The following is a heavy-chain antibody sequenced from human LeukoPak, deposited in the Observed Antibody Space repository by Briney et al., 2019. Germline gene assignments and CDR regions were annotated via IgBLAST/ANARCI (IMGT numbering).Heavy chain of an antibody. J-gene: IGHJ4*02. CDR2: IYYSGST. D-gene: IGHD3-3*01. CDR3: AGTYYDFWSGYFTYYFDY. Sequence: PSETLSLTCTVSGGSISSYYWSWIRQPPGKGLEWIGYIYYSGSTNYNPSLKSRVTISVDTSKNRFSLKLSSVTAADTAVYYCAGTYYDFWSGYFTYYFDYWGQGTLVTVSS. CDR1: GGSISSYY. V-gene: IGHV4-59*01.